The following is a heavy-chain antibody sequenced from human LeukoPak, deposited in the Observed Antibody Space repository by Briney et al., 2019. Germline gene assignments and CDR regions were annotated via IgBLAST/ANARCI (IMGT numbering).Heavy chain of an antibody. CDR1: GGSISSGSYY. Sequence: SETLSLTCTASGGSISSGSYYWSWIRQPAGKGLEWIGRIYTSGSTNYNPSLKSRVTISVDTSKNQFSLKLSSVTAADTAVYYCAREGGGYDFDYWGQGTLVTVSS. J-gene: IGHJ4*02. CDR2: IYTSGST. D-gene: IGHD5-12*01. V-gene: IGHV4-61*02. CDR3: AREGGGYDFDY.